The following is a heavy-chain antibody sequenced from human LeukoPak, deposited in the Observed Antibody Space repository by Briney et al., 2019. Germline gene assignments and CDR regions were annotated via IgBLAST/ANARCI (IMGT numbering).Heavy chain of an antibody. CDR1: GFTFSTYA. J-gene: IGHJ4*02. D-gene: IGHD3-16*01. CDR3: AKDRYAWRDFDY. Sequence: GGSLRLSCAASGFTFSTYAMTCVREAPGKGLEWVSAISGSGGATYYADSVRGRFTVSRDSSKNTLYLQMNSLRAEDTAVYYCAKDRYAWRDFDYWGQGTLVTVSS. CDR2: ISGSGGAT. V-gene: IGHV3-23*01.